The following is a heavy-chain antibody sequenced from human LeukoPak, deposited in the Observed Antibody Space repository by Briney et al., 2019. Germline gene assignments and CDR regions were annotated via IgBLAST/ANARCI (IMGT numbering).Heavy chain of an antibody. CDR1: GYTFTSYG. V-gene: IGHV1-18*01. CDR2: ISAYNGNT. J-gene: IGHJ4*02. D-gene: IGHD3-10*01. Sequence: PSVKVSCKASGYTFTSYGISWVPQAPGQGLEWIGWISAYNGNTNYAQKLQGRVTMTTETSTRTAYMELRSLRSDDRAVYYCARGRSYYYGSGSYLHWGQGTLVTVSS. CDR3: ARGRSYYYGSGSYLH.